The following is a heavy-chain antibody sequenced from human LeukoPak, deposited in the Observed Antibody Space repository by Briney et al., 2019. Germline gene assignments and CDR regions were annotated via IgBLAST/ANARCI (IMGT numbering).Heavy chain of an antibody. Sequence: SQTLSLTCAISGDSVSINSAAWNWIRQSPSRGLEWLGRTYQRSKWYNDYAVSVKSRITLNPDISKNQFSLQLNSVPPEDTAVYYCARSPSPYSSGWYFDYWGQGTLVTVSS. CDR3: ARSPSPYSSGWYFDY. J-gene: IGHJ4*02. CDR1: GDSVSINSAA. D-gene: IGHD6-19*01. CDR2: TYQRSKWYN. V-gene: IGHV6-1*01.